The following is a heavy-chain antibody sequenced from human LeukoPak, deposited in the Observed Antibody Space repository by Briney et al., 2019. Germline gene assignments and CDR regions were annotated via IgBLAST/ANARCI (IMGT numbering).Heavy chain of an antibody. V-gene: IGHV1-2*02. CDR1: GYTFTGYY. D-gene: IGHD6-19*01. CDR3: ATLGGIAVAGTLNWFDP. Sequence: GASVKVSCKASGYTFTGYYMHWVRQAPGQGLEWMGWINPNSGGTNYAQKFQGRVTMTEDTSTDTAYMELSSLRSEDTAVYYCATLGGIAVAGTLNWFDPWGQGTLVTVSS. J-gene: IGHJ5*02. CDR2: INPNSGGT.